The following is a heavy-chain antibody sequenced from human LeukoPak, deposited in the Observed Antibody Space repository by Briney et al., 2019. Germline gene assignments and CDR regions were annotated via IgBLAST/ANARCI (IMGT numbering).Heavy chain of an antibody. CDR1: GYTFTGYY. V-gene: IGHV1-24*01. CDR2: FDPEDGET. CDR3: ATSGGSYAFDY. D-gene: IGHD1-26*01. Sequence: ASVKVSCKASGYTFTGYYMHWVRQAPGKGLEWMGGFDPEDGETIYAQKFQGRVTMTEDTSTDTAYMELSSLRSEDTAVYYCATSGGSYAFDYWGQGTLVTVSS. J-gene: IGHJ4*02.